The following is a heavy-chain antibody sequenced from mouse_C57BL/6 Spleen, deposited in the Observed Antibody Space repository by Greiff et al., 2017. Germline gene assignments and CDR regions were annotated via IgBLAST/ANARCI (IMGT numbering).Heavy chain of an antibody. CDR2: IYPSDSET. CDR3: ARSRSYETTVVPFDY. V-gene: IGHV1-61*01. J-gene: IGHJ2*01. Sequence: QVQLQQPGAELVRPGSSVKLSCKASGYTFTSYWMDWVKQRPGQGLEWIGNIYPSDSETHYHQKFKDKATLTVDKSYSTAFLQLSSLTTEDTAVHYFARSRSYETTVVPFDYGGKGTTLTVSS. D-gene: IGHD1-1*01. CDR1: GYTFTSYW.